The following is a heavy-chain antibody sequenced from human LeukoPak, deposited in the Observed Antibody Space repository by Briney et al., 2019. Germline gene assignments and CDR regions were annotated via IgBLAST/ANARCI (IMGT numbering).Heavy chain of an antibody. CDR2: IYTSGST. D-gene: IGHD1-26*01. Sequence: PSQTLSLTCTVSGGSISSGSYYWSWIRQPAGKGLEWIGRIYTSGSTNYNPSLKSRVTMSVDTSKNQFSLKLSSVTAADTAVYYCARESREFDYWGQGTLVTVSS. J-gene: IGHJ4*02. CDR1: GGSISSGSYY. CDR3: ARESREFDY. V-gene: IGHV4-61*02.